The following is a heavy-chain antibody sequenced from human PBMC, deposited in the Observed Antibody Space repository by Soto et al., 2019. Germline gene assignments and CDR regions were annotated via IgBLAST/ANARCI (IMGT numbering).Heavy chain of an antibody. CDR1: GFTFSSYA. J-gene: IGHJ4*02. CDR2: ISGSGGST. V-gene: IGHV3-23*01. CDR3: AKEGGYCSSTSCYGRVYY. Sequence: EVQLLESGGGLVQPGGSLRLSCAASGFTFSSYAMNWVRQAPGKGLEWVSAISGSGGSTYYADSVKGRFTISRDNCKNTLYLQMNSLRAEDTAVYYCAKEGGYCSSTSCYGRVYYWGQGTLVTVSS. D-gene: IGHD2-2*03.